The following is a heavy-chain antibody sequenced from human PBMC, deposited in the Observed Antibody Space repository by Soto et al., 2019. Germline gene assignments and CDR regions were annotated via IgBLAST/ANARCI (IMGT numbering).Heavy chain of an antibody. J-gene: IGHJ4*02. CDR2: INHSGST. CDR3: ARGFTVTTRVYFDY. CDR1: GGSFSGYY. D-gene: IGHD4-17*01. V-gene: IGHV4-34*01. Sequence: QVQLQQWGAGLLKPSETLSLTCAFYGGSFSGYYWSWIRQPPGKGLEWKGEINHSGSTNYNPSLNSRVTISVDTSKNQFSLKLSSVTAADTAVYYCARGFTVTTRVYFDYWGQGTLVTVSS.